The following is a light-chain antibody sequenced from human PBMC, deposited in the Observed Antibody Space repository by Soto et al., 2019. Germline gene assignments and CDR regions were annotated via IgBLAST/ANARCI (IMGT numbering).Light chain of an antibody. V-gene: IGLV2-11*01. J-gene: IGLJ2*01. CDR1: SRDVGTFNS. Sequence: QSALPQPRSVSGFPGQSVTLSCTGTSRDVGTFNSDSWYQQRPGKAPQLIIYDVTKRPSGVPDRFSGSKSGNTASLTISGLQAADESEYFCCSYSGSSTWVFGGGTKLTVL. CDR2: DVT. CDR3: CSYSGSSTWV.